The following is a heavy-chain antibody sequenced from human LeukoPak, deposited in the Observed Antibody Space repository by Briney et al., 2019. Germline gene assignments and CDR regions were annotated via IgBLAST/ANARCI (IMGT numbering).Heavy chain of an antibody. V-gene: IGHV3-15*01. CDR1: GFIFTNAW. CDR2: IKTKADGGTT. CDR3: TTVRTY. Sequence: GGSLRLSCAASGFIFTNAWMSWVRQTPGKGLEWVGRIKTKADGGTTDYAAPVKGRFTISRDDSTNTLYLQMNNLQTEDTAVYYCTTVRTYWGQGTLVTVSS. J-gene: IGHJ4*02.